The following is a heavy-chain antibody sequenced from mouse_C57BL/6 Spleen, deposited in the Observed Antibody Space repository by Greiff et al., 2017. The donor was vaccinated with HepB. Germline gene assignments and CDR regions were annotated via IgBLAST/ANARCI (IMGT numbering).Heavy chain of an antibody. CDR3: ARGGIYYGNYFYAMDY. J-gene: IGHJ4*01. CDR2: INPSNGGT. CDR1: GYTFTSYW. D-gene: IGHD2-1*01. V-gene: IGHV1-53*01. Sequence: QVQLQQPGTELVKPGASVKLSCKASGYTFTSYWMHWVKQRPGQGLEWIRNINPSNGGTNYNEKFKSKATLTVDKSSSTAYMQLSSLTSEDSAVYYCARGGIYYGNYFYAMDYWGQGTSVTVSS.